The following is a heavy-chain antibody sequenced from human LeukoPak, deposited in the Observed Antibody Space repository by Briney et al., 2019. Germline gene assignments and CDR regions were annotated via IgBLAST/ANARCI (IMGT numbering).Heavy chain of an antibody. CDR3: ATGLDNQPLY. J-gene: IGHJ4*02. V-gene: IGHV3-23*01. CDR2: VSGSATSK. Sequence: PGGSLRLSCAASGFTFSNYAMIWVRQAPGKGLEWVSGVSGSATSKHYADSVKGRFTISRDNSKNTPYLQMISLRAEDTALYYCATGLDNQPLYWGQGTLVTVSS. CDR1: GFTFSNYA. D-gene: IGHD1-14*01.